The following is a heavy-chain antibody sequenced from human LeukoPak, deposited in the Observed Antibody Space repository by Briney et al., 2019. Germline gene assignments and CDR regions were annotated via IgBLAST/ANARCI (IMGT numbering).Heavy chain of an antibody. J-gene: IGHJ4*02. Sequence: GASVKVSCKASGYTFTSYAMHWVRQAPGQRLEWMGWINAGNGNTKYSQKFQGRVAITRDTSASTAYMELSSLRSEDTAVYYCARVGQQLGNDYWGQGTLVTVSS. CDR2: INAGNGNT. V-gene: IGHV1-3*01. D-gene: IGHD6-13*01. CDR1: GYTFTSYA. CDR3: ARVGQQLGNDY.